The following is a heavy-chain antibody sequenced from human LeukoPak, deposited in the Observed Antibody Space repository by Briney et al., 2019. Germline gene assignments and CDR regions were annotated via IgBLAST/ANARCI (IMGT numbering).Heavy chain of an antibody. V-gene: IGHV3-9*01. J-gene: IGHJ6*02. CDR3: ARDPGVIDV. CDR2: ISWNSGSI. Sequence: PGGSLRLSCAASGFTFDDYAMHWVRQAPGQGLEWVSGISWNSGSIGYADSVKGRFTISRDNAKNSLYLQMNGLRAEDTAVYYCARDPGVIDVWGQGTTVTVSS. CDR1: GFTFDDYA.